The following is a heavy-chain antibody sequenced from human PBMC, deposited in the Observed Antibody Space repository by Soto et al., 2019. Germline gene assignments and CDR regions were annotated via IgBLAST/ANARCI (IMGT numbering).Heavy chain of an antibody. Sequence: PSETLSLTCAVYGGSFSGYYWSWIRQPPGKGLEWIGEINHSGSTNYNPSLKSRVTISVDTSKNQFSLKLSSVTAADTAVYYCARGGGVSAVTRISRHYYYMDVWGKGTTVTVSS. CDR3: ARGGGVSAVTRISRHYYYMDV. V-gene: IGHV4-34*01. CDR2: INHSGST. CDR1: GGSFSGYY. J-gene: IGHJ6*03. D-gene: IGHD4-17*01.